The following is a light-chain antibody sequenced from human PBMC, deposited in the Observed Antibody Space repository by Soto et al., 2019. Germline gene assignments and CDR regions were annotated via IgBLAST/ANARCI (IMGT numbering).Light chain of an antibody. Sequence: EIVMTQSPATLSVSPWERATLSCRASQSVSSNYLAWYQQKPGQAPRLLIYAASTRATGIPDRFSGSGSGTDFTLTISRLDPEDLAVYYCQQYGSSLPWTFGQGTKVDIK. CDR3: QQYGSSLPWT. CDR1: QSVSSNY. J-gene: IGKJ1*01. V-gene: IGKV3-20*01. CDR2: AAS.